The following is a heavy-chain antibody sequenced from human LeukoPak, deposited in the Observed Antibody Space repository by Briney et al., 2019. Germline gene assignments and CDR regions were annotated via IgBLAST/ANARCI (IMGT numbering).Heavy chain of an antibody. CDR3: ARVGEEGYYGSGGNWFDP. CDR1: GYSISSGYY. V-gene: IGHV4-38-2*02. Sequence: PSETLSLTCTVSGYSISSGYYWGWIRQPPGKGLEWIGSIYHSGSTYYNPSLKSRVTISVDTSKNQFSLKLSSVTAADTAVYYCARVGEEGYYGSGGNWFDPWGQGTLVTVSS. J-gene: IGHJ5*02. D-gene: IGHD3-10*01. CDR2: IYHSGST.